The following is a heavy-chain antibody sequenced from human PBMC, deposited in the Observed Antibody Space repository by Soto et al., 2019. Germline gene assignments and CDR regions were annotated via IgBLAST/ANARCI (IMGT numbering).Heavy chain of an antibody. CDR2: INWNDDE. CDR1: GFSLNTRAVG. D-gene: IGHD2-15*01. Sequence: SGPTLVNPTQTLTLTCTFSGFSLNTRAVGVGWIRQPPGKALEWLALINWNDDERYSPSLKDRLTITKDTSRNHVVLTMTNVDPVDTATYYCAHRHDLGGFDIWGQGTTVTVSS. V-gene: IGHV2-5*01. CDR3: AHRHDLGGFDI. J-gene: IGHJ3*02.